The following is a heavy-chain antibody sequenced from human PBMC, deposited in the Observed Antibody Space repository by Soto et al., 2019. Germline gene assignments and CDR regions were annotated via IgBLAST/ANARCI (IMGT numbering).Heavy chain of an antibody. CDR3: ARDYFLASSSSYDY. Sequence: QVQLVESGGGVVQPGRSLRLSCAASGFTFSSYGMHWVRQAPGKGLEWVAVIWYDGSNKYYADSVKGRFTISRDNSKNTLYLQMNSLRAEDTAVYYCARDYFLASSSSYDYWGQGTLVTVSS. CDR1: GFTFSSYG. CDR2: IWYDGSNK. J-gene: IGHJ4*02. V-gene: IGHV3-33*01. D-gene: IGHD6-6*01.